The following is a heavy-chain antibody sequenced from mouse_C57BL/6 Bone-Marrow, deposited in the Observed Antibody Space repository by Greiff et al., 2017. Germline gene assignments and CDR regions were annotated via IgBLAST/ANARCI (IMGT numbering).Heavy chain of an antibody. D-gene: IGHD1-1*01. V-gene: IGHV1-74*01. CDR2: IPPSDCDT. CDR3: AILSDYGSRPHAMDY. Sequence: VQLLQPGAELVKPGASVKVSCTASGYTFTSYSMHWVKQSPGQRLEWIGTIPPSDCDTNYNQKLKGKATFTVDKSTSTAYMQLSSLTSEYSAVYYCAILSDYGSRPHAMDYWGQGTSVTVSS. J-gene: IGHJ4*01. CDR1: GYTFTSYS.